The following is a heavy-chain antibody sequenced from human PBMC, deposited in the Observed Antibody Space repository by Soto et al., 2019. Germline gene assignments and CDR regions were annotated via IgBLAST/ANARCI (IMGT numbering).Heavy chain of an antibody. CDR3: ARDLSTYYDILTGYYDYYYYYGMDV. D-gene: IGHD3-9*01. CDR1: GYTFTSYY. V-gene: IGHV1-46*01. J-gene: IGHJ6*02. CDR2: INPSGGST. Sequence: GASVKVSCKASGYTFTSYYMHWVRQAPGQGLEWMGIINPSGGSTSYAQKFQGRVTMTRDTSTSTVYMELSSLRSEDTAVYYCARDLSTYYDILTGYYDYYYYYGMDVWGQGTTVTVSS.